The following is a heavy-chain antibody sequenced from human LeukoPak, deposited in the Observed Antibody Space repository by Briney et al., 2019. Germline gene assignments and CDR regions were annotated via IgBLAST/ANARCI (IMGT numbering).Heavy chain of an antibody. V-gene: IGHV1-2*02. CDR2: INPNSGGT. D-gene: IGHD3-10*01. CDR1: GGTFSSYA. J-gene: IGHJ6*02. Sequence: GSSVKVSCKASGGTFSSYAISWVRQAPGQGLEWMGWINPNSGGTNYAQKFQGRVTMTRDTSISTAYMELSRLRSDDTAVYYCARDPDYYGSGSSYGMDVWAKGPRSPSP. CDR3: ARDPDYYGSGSSYGMDV.